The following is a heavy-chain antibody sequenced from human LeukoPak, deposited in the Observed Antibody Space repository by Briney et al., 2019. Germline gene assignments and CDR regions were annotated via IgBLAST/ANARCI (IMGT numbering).Heavy chain of an antibody. V-gene: IGHV3-53*01. CDR1: GFTVSSND. CDR2: IYSGGSP. CDR3: ARVVDHDYSDYYLDY. D-gene: IGHD4-11*01. J-gene: IGHJ4*02. Sequence: GGSLRLSCAASGFTVSSNDMSWVRQAPGKGPEWVSVIYSGGSPYYADSVKGRFTISRDNSKNTLYLQMNSLRAEDTAVYYCARVVDHDYSDYYLDYWGQGTLVTVSS.